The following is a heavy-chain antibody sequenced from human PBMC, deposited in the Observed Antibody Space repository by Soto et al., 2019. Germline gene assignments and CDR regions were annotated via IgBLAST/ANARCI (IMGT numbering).Heavy chain of an antibody. CDR2: IKSKTDGGTT. V-gene: IGHV3-15*01. Sequence: EVQLVESGGGLVKPGGSLRLSCAASGFTFSNAWMSWVRQAPGKGLEWVGRIKSKTDGGTTDYAAPVKGRFTISRDDSKNTLYLQMNSLKTEDTAVYYCTTASVVYAIFDYWGQGTLVTVSS. CDR1: GFTFSNAW. CDR3: TTASVVYAIFDY. J-gene: IGHJ4*02. D-gene: IGHD2-8*02.